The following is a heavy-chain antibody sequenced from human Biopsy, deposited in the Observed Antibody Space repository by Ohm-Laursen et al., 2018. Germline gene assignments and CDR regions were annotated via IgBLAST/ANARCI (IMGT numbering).Heavy chain of an antibody. Sequence: ASVKVSCKASGGTFTNYAISWGRQAPGQGLEWMGGIIPIFGTANYAQKFQGRVTITADESTSTAYMELSSLRSDDTAVYYCARDALGGGSYRFFYWGQGSLVTVSS. CDR3: ARDALGGGSYRFFY. CDR2: IIPIFGTA. D-gene: IGHD1-26*01. J-gene: IGHJ4*02. V-gene: IGHV1-69*13. CDR1: GGTFTNYA.